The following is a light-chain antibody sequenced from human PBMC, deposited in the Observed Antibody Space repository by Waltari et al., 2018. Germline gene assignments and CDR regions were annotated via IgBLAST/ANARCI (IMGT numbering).Light chain of an antibody. CDR2: AAS. J-gene: IGKJ4*01. CDR1: QDIKTW. CDR3: QQADSFPPLT. Sequence: DIQMTQSPSSVSASLGARVTITCRASQDIKTWLAWYQHKPGKAPKLLVSAASSLQSGVPSRFSGSGSGTDFTLTISNLQPEDFATYYCQQADSFPPLTFGGGIKVEIK. V-gene: IGKV1-12*01.